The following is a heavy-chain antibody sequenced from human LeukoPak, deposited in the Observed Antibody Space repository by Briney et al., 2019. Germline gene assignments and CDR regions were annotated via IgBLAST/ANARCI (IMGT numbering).Heavy chain of an antibody. CDR3: AREPGGYADY. J-gene: IGHJ4*02. V-gene: IGHV4-59*12. D-gene: IGHD5-12*01. Sequence: PSETLSLTCTVSGGSISSYYWSWIRQPPGKGLEWIGYIYHSGSTYYNPSLKSRVTISVDRSKNQFSLKLSSVTAADTAVYYCAREPGGYADYWGQGTLVTVSS. CDR2: IYHSGST. CDR1: GGSISSYY.